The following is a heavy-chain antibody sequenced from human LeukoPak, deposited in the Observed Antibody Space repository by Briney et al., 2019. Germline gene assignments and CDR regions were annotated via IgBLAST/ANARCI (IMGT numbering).Heavy chain of an antibody. J-gene: IGHJ3*02. V-gene: IGHV3-23*01. D-gene: IGHD4-17*01. CDR3: ARDPNGDYVGAFEI. CDR1: GFTFSSYA. CDR2: ISWSGDST. Sequence: GGSLRLSCAASGFTFSSYAMGWVRQAPRKGLGWVSVISWSGDSTYYPDSVKGRFTISRDNSKNTLYLQVNSLRAGDTAVYYCARDPNGDYVGAFEIWGQGTMVTVSS.